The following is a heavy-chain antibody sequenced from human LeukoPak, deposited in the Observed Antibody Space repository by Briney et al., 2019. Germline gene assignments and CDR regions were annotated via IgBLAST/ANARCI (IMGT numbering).Heavy chain of an antibody. CDR2: ISAYNGNT. V-gene: IGHV1-18*01. Sequence: ASVKVSCKASGYTFTSYDINWVRQAPGQGLEWMGWISAYNGNTNYAQKLQGRVTMTTDTSTSTAYMELRSLRSDDTAVYYCARLSITIFGVVIPTPFDYWGQGTLVTVSS. CDR1: GYTFTSYD. CDR3: ARLSITIFGVVIPTPFDY. J-gene: IGHJ4*02. D-gene: IGHD3-3*01.